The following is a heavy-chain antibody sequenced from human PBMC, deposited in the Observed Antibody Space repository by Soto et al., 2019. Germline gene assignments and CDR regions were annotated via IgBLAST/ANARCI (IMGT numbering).Heavy chain of an antibody. J-gene: IGHJ4*02. CDR3: ARVSSSGYEFDY. D-gene: IGHD5-12*01. CDR2: IYYSGST. V-gene: IGHV4-31*03. CDR1: GGSISRGGHY. Sequence: QVQLQESGPGLVKPSQTLSLTCTVSGGSISRGGHYCSWIRQHPAKGLEWIGYIYYSGSTYYNPSLKSRVTISVDTSKNQFSLKLSSVTAADTAVYYCARVSSSGYEFDYWGQGTLVTVSS.